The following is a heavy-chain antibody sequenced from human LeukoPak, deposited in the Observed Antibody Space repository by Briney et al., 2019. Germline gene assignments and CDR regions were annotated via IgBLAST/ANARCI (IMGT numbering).Heavy chain of an antibody. V-gene: IGHV3-53*01. D-gene: IGHD3-22*01. CDR3: ARDGEAYYYDSSGWRGWYFDL. Sequence: GGSLRLSCAASGFIFSSYSMNWVRQAPGKGLEWVSVIYSGGSTYYADSVKGRFTISRDNSKNTLYLQMNSLRAEDTAVYYCARDGEAYYYDSSGWRGWYFDLWGRGTLVTVSS. CDR1: GFIFSSYS. CDR2: IYSGGST. J-gene: IGHJ2*01.